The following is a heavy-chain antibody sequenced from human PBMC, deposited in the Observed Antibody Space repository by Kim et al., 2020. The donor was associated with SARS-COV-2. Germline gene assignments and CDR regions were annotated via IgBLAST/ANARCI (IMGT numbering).Heavy chain of an antibody. D-gene: IGHD6-19*01. CDR3: AKDMGLGSGIERDY. Sequence: ADSVKGRFTISRDNSKNSLYLQMNSLRTEDTALYYCAKDMGLGSGIERDYWGQGTLVTVSS. V-gene: IGHV3-43*01. J-gene: IGHJ4*02.